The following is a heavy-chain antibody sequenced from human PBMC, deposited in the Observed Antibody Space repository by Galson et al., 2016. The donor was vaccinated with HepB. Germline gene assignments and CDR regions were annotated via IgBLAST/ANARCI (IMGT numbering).Heavy chain of an antibody. CDR3: ANGQSPDY. Sequence: SLRLSCAASGFTFSTFAMSWVRQAPGKGLEWVSGISSSGGSTSYADSVKGRFTISRDNSRNTVYLQMNSLRAEDKAVYYCANGQSPDYWGQGTLVTVSS. V-gene: IGHV3-23*01. J-gene: IGHJ4*02. CDR1: GFTFSTFA. CDR2: ISSSGGST.